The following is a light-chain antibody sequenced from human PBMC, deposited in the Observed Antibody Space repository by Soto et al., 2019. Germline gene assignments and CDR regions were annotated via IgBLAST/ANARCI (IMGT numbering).Light chain of an antibody. J-gene: IGKJ4*01. CDR2: WAS. V-gene: IGKV4-1*01. CDR1: QSVLYSSNNKNY. Sequence: DIVMTQSPDSLAVSLGERATINCKSSQSVLYSSNNKNYLAWYQQKPGHPPKLLIYWASTRESGVPDRFSGSGSGTDFTLTISSLQAEDVAVYYCQQYYSTPLTFGGGKKVE. CDR3: QQYYSTPLT.